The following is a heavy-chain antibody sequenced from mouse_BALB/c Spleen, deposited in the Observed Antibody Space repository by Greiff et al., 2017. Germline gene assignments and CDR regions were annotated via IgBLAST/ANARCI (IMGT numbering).Heavy chain of an antibody. V-gene: IGHV2-6-7*01. CDR2: IWGDGST. CDR1: GFSLTGYG. J-gene: IGHJ4*01. D-gene: IGHD4-1*01. Sequence: VQLQQSGPGLVAPSQSLSITCTVSGFSLTGYGVNWVRQPPGKGLEWLGMIWGDGSTDYNSALKSRLSISKDNSKSQVFLKMNSLQTDDTARYYCAREWDSYAMDYWGQGTSVTVSS. CDR3: AREWDSYAMDY.